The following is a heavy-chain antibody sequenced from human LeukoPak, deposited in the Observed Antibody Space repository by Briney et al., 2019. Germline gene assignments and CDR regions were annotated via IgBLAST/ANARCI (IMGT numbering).Heavy chain of an antibody. CDR2: IYYSGST. Sequence: ASETLSLTCTVSGGSINSGGHYWSWIRQHPGKGLEWIGYIYYSGSTHYNPSLKSRVVISVDTSKNQFSLTLSSVTAADTAVYYCARINYDYGSGSYQDYWGQGTLVTVSS. V-gene: IGHV4-31*03. CDR1: GGSINSGGHY. J-gene: IGHJ4*02. CDR3: ARINYDYGSGSYQDY. D-gene: IGHD3-10*01.